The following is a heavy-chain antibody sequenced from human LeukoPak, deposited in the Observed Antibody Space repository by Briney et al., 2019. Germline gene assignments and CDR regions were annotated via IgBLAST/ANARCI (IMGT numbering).Heavy chain of an antibody. V-gene: IGHV3-48*04. CDR2: ISSSSSTI. Sequence: PGGSLRLSCAASGFTFSSYSMNWVRQAPGKGLEWVSYISSSSSTIYYADSVKGRFTISRDNAKNTLSLQMNSLRAEDTALYYCASGAQSDYWGQGTLVTVSS. J-gene: IGHJ4*02. CDR3: ASGAQSDY. D-gene: IGHD1-26*01. CDR1: GFTFSSYS.